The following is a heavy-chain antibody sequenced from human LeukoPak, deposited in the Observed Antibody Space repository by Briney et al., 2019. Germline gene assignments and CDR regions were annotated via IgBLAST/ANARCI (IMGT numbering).Heavy chain of an antibody. J-gene: IGHJ3*02. CDR1: GDSISNYY. V-gene: IGHV4-59*01. Sequence: SETLSLTCTVSGDSISNYYWSWNRQPPGKGLEWIGYIYYSGNTDYNPSLKSRVTISVDTSKNQFSPRLNSVTAADTAVYYCARYRNEALFAFDIWGQGTMVTVSS. D-gene: IGHD1-14*01. CDR3: ARYRNEALFAFDI. CDR2: IYYSGNT.